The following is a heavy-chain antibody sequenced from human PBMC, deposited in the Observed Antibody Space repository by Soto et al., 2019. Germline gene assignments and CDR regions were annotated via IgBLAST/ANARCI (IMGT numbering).Heavy chain of an antibody. Sequence: GGSLRLSCAAAGFSLSENGMHWVRQAPGKGLEWVAVMWFDGRKRYYADSVRGRFTISRDNSQNTLYLQMNSLRAEDTAVYYGARGEITLRRGAPPAPVVYDYWGQGTLVSVSS. CDR2: MWFDGRKR. J-gene: IGHJ4*02. D-gene: IGHD3-10*01. CDR1: GFSLSENG. CDR3: ARGEITLRRGAPPAPVVYDY. V-gene: IGHV3-33*01.